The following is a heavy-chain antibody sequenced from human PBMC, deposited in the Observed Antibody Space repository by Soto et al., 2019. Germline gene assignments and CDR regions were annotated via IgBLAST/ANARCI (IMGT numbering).Heavy chain of an antibody. D-gene: IGHD3-16*01. CDR2: IYYSGST. CDR3: ARSRGGYFDY. V-gene: IGHV4-59*01. J-gene: IGHJ4*02. Sequence: QVQLQESGPGLVKPSETLSLTCTVSGGSISSYYWSWIRQPPGKGLEWIGYIYYSGSTNYNPSLKSRVTISVDTSKNQFSLKLSSVTAADTAVYYCARSRGGYFDYWGQGTLVNVSS. CDR1: GGSISSYY.